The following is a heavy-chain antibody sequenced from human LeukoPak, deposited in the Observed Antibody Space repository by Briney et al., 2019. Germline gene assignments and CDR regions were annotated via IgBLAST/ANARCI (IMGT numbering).Heavy chain of an antibody. CDR2: RSPNSGNT. CDR1: GYTFSIYD. CDR3: ARTPPITGYFDF. D-gene: IGHD3-10*01. V-gene: IGHV1-8*01. J-gene: IGHJ4*02. Sequence: SLKVSCKCSGYTFSIYDINWMRQATRQRLEWRGWRSPNSGNTGYTHKIQCIVTMTRDTSIKTGYMELRSMRSEDTAVYYCARTPPITGYFDFWGPGTMVTVSS.